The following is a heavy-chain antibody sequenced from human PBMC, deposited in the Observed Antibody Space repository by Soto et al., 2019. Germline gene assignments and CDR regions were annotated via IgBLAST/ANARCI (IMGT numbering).Heavy chain of an antibody. J-gene: IGHJ5*02. D-gene: IGHD6-13*01. CDR3: ASTYTTSWYWFDP. V-gene: IGHV2-26*04. CDR2: IFSNDEK. CDR1: GFSLSNAGLG. Sequence: QVTVKESGPVLVKPTETLTLTCTVSGFSLSNAGLGVSWIRQPPGKALEWLAHIFSNDEKSYSTSLKSRLTIPKDTSKSQVALTMTNMDPVDTATYYCASTYTTSWYWFDPWGQGTLVPVSS.